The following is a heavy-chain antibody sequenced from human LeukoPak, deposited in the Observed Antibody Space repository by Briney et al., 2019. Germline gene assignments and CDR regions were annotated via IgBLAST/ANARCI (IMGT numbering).Heavy chain of an antibody. D-gene: IGHD5-12*01. CDR3: AVSNGGYGP. J-gene: IGHJ5*02. V-gene: IGHV3-74*01. CDR1: AFNFTAYW. Sequence: GGSLRLSCASSAFNFTAYWMHWVRQDPRKGLLWVARINSDGSTTNYADSVKGRFTISRDNAKNTLFQQMNSLRAEDTAVYFCAVSNGGYGPWGQGALVSVSS. CDR2: INSDGSTT.